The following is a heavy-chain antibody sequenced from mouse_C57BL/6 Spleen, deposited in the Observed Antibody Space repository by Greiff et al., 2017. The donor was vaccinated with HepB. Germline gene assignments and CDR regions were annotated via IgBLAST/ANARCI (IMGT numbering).Heavy chain of an antibody. Sequence: VQVVESGAELVRPGASVTLSCKASGYTFTDYEMHWVKQTPVHGLEWIGAIDPETGGTAYNQKFKGKAILTADKSSSTAYMELRSLTSEDSAVYYCTRYLYYGSSYWYFDVWGTGTTVTVSS. CDR1: GYTFTDYE. CDR3: TRYLYYGSSYWYFDV. V-gene: IGHV1-15*01. J-gene: IGHJ1*03. CDR2: IDPETGGT. D-gene: IGHD1-1*01.